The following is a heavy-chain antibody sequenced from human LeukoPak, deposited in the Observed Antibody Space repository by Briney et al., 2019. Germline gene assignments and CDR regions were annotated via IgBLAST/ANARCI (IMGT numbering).Heavy chain of an antibody. V-gene: IGHV3-30-3*01. Sequence: PGGSLRLSCAASGFTFSSYAMHWVRQAPGKGLEWVAAISYDGSNKYYADSVKGRFTISRDNSKNTLYLQMNSLRADDTAVYYCASGEVGVVYRAGGRYYYYYHAMDVWGQGTTVTVSS. CDR1: GFTFSSYA. J-gene: IGHJ6*02. CDR2: ISYDGSNK. CDR3: ASGEVGVVYRAGGRYYYYYHAMDV. D-gene: IGHD2-15*01.